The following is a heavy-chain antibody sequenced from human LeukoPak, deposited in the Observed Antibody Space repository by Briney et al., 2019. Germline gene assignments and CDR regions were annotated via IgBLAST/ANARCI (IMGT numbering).Heavy chain of an antibody. D-gene: IGHD2/OR15-2a*01. J-gene: IGHJ5*02. Sequence: PGGSLRLSCAAPGFTLSNSWIHWVRQAPGKGLVWVSRINSDGSTTTYADSVKGRFTISRDNAKNTLYLQMNSLRAEDTAVYYCARAARADCTSPTCHSWLAPWGQGTQVTVSS. V-gene: IGHV3-74*01. CDR1: GFTLSNSW. CDR3: ARAARADCTSPTCHSWLAP. CDR2: INSDGSTT.